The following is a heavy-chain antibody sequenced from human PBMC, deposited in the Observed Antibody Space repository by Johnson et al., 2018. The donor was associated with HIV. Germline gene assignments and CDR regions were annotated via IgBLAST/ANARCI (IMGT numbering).Heavy chain of an antibody. V-gene: IGHV3-20*04. Sequence: VQLVESGGGVVRPGGSLRLSCAASGFTFDDYAMTWVRQAPGKGLEWVSAINWNGGTTGYTDSVKGRFTISRDNAKNSLYLQMNSLRAEDTALYYCVRDTGYCSYGRCDDAFDVWGQGTVVTVSS. CDR1: GFTFDDYA. CDR3: VRDTGYCSYGRCDDAFDV. J-gene: IGHJ3*01. CDR2: INWNGGTT. D-gene: IGHD2-15*01.